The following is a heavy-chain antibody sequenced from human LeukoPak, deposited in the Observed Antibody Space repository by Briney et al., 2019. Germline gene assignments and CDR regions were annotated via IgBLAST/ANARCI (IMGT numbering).Heavy chain of an antibody. CDR1: GFTFSDYY. CDR3: AKDKYCSSTSCATFDY. V-gene: IGHV3-11*01. CDR2: ISSSGSTI. Sequence: GGSLRFSCAASGFTFSDYYMSWIRQAPGKGLEWVSYISSSGSTIYYADSVKGRFTISRDNAKNSLYLQINSLRAEDTAVYYCAKDKYCSSTSCATFDYWGQGTLVTVSS. D-gene: IGHD2-2*01. J-gene: IGHJ4*02.